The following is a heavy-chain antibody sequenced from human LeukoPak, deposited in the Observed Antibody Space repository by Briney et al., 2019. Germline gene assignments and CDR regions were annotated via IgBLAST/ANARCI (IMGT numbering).Heavy chain of an antibody. CDR2: IYYSGGT. V-gene: IGHV4-59*01. D-gene: IGHD2-2*01. CDR1: GGSISSYY. CDR3: ARVSCSSTSCYCDY. Sequence: SETLSLTCTVSGGSISSYYWSWIRQPPGKGLEWIGYIYYSGGTNYNPSLKSRVTISVDTSKNQFSLKLSSVTAADTAVCYCARVSCSSTSCYCDYWGQGTLVTVSS. J-gene: IGHJ4*02.